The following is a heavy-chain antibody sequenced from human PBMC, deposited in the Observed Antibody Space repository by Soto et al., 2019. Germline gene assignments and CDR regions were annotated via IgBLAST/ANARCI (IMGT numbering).Heavy chain of an antibody. J-gene: IGHJ3*02. CDR1: GYTFTGYY. D-gene: IGHD7-27*01. Sequence: QVQLVQSGAEVKKPGASVKVSCKASGYTFTGYYMHWVRQAPGQGLEWMGWINPNSGGTNYAQKFQGWVTMTRDTSISTADMELSRLRYDDTAVYSCARERTGDRNDAFDIGGQGTMVTVSS. V-gene: IGHV1-2*04. CDR3: ARERTGDRNDAFDI. CDR2: INPNSGGT.